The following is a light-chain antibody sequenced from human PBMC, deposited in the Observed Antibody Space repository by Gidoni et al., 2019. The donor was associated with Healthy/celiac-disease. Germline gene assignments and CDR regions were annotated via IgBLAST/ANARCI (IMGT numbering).Light chain of an antibody. CDR3: QQYNNWPTWT. Sequence: EIVMTQSPATLSVSPGERATLACRASQRVSSNLAWYQQKPGQAPRLPIYGASTRATGIPARCSGSGSGTEFTLTISSLQSEDFSVYYCQQYNNWPTWTFGQGTKVEIK. CDR1: QRVSSN. J-gene: IGKJ1*01. V-gene: IGKV3-15*01. CDR2: GAS.